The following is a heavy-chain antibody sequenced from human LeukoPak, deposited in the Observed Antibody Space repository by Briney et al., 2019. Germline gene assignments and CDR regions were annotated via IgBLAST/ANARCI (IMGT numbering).Heavy chain of an antibody. V-gene: IGHV3-66*01. CDR2: IYVGGDT. Sequence: GGSLRLSCAASGFTVSSNYISWVRQAPGKGLEWVSVIYVGGDTYYAGSVKGRFTISRDNSKNTLYLQMNSLRAEDTAVYYCARVTMVRGVTSFDYWGQGTLVTVSS. CDR3: ARVTMVRGVTSFDY. D-gene: IGHD3-10*01. CDR1: GFTVSSNY. J-gene: IGHJ4*02.